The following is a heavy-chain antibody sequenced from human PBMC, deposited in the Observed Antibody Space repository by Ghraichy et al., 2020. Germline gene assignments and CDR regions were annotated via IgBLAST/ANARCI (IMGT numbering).Heavy chain of an antibody. V-gene: IGHV5-51*01. CDR2: IYPGDADT. D-gene: IGHD2-15*01. CDR1: GYSFIGYW. J-gene: IGHJ4*02. CDR3: ARQGCSGGVCDHFDH. Sequence: GESLNISCKVSGYSFIGYWVAWVRQMPGKGLEWMGNIYPGDADTRYSPAFQGQVTISADKSISTAYLQWTSLKASDTAIYYCARQGCSGGVCDHFDHWGQGTLVTVSS.